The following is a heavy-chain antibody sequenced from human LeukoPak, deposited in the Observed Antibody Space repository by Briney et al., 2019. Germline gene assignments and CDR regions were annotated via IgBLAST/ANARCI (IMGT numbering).Heavy chain of an antibody. CDR3: ARPGERSRRDWNLDQ. Sequence: KPGESLKISCKASGYSFSNYWIGWVRQVPGKGLEWMGIVYPRDSDTRYSPSFQGQVTISAVKSISPAYLQWSSLKASDTAVYYCARPGERSRRDWNLDQWGQGTLVTVSS. J-gene: IGHJ4*02. CDR2: VYPRDSDT. CDR1: GYSFSNYW. V-gene: IGHV5-51*01. D-gene: IGHD1-1*01.